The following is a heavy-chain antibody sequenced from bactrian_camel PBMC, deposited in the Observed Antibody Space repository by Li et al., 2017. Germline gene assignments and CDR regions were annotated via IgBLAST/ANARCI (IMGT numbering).Heavy chain of an antibody. D-gene: IGHD7*01. CDR3: AREPDLADAWWAFSY. Sequence: DVQLVESGGDSVHAGGSLRLSCEASGFAYSKYCMGWLRQAPGKEREGVAMIGLDGSPKYADFVQGRFSISRDNAKNTVYLQMNSLTSEDTAMYYCAREPDLADAWWAFSYWGQGTQVTVS. V-gene: IGHV3S67*01. J-gene: IGHJ6*01. CDR1: GFAYSKYC. CDR2: IGLDGSP.